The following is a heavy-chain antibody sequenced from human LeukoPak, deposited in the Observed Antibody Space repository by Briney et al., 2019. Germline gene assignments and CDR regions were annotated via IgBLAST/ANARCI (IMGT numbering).Heavy chain of an antibody. CDR2: INHSGST. V-gene: IGHV4-34*01. CDR3: ATLTYGSGRWGLSEGY. D-gene: IGHD3-10*01. J-gene: IGHJ4*02. CDR1: GGSFSGYY. Sequence: SEILSLTCAVYGGSFSGYYWSWIRQPPGKGLEWIGEINHSGSTNYNPSLKSRVTISVDTSKNQFSLKLSSVTAADTAVYYCATLTYGSGRWGLSEGYWGQGTLVTVSS.